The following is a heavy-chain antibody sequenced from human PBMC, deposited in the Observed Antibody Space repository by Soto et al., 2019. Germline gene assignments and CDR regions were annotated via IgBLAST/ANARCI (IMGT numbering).Heavy chain of an antibody. J-gene: IGHJ4*02. V-gene: IGHV4-59*12. Sequence: SETLSLTCTVSGGSISPYYWSWIRQPPGKGLEWIGYIYYSGSTTYNPSLKSRVNISEDTSQNQFSLNLSSVTAADTAVYYCARESRSWYGSIWDYWGQGTLVTVSS. D-gene: IGHD6-13*01. CDR3: ARESRSWYGSIWDY. CDR2: IYYSGST. CDR1: GGSISPYY.